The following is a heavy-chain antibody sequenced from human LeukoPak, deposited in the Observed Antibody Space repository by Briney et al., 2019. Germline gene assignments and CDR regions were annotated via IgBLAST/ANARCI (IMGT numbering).Heavy chain of an antibody. V-gene: IGHV3-48*03. D-gene: IGHD2-2*03. Sequence: GGSLRLSCAASGFTFSSYEMNWVRQAPGRGLEWVSYISNSDSTIYYADSVKGRFTISRDNAKNSLYLQMNSLGAEDTALYYCARERGGFCSSTTCLRAFDIWGQGTMVTVSS. CDR1: GFTFSSYE. CDR2: ISNSDSTI. J-gene: IGHJ3*02. CDR3: ARERGGFCSSTTCLRAFDI.